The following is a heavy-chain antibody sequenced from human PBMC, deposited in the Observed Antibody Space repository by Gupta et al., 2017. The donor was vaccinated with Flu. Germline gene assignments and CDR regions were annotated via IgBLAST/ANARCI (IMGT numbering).Heavy chain of an antibody. D-gene: IGHD2-15*01. V-gene: IGHV1-69-2*01. CDR2: VDPEDGAT. CDR3: AGGGGGPFDY. CDR1: GNFFTGYS. Sequence: EVQLIQSGAEVKKPGATVKISCNISGNFFTGYSIHWLQQAPGKGLEWVGLVDPEDGATKYAEKFQGRVTISADMSSYRADMELISLTSDDTAVYYCAGGGGGPFDYWGQGTLITVSS. J-gene: IGHJ4*02.